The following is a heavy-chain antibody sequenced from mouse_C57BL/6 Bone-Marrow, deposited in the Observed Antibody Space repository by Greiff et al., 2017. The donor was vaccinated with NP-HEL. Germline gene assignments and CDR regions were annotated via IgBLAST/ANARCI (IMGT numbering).Heavy chain of an antibody. CDR1: GFNIKDDY. CDR2: IDPENGDT. CDR3: TTGCCYGNYEAFAY. Sequence: VQLQQSGAELVRPGASVKLSCTASGFNIKDDYMPWVKQRPEQGLEWIGWIDPENGDTEYASKFQGKATITADTSSNTAYLQLSSLTSEDTAVYYCTTGCCYGNYEAFAYGGRGTLVTVTA. V-gene: IGHV14-4*01. J-gene: IGHJ3*01. D-gene: IGHD2-1*01.